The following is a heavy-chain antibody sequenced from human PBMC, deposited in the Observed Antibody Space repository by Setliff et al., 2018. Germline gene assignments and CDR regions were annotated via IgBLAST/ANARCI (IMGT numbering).Heavy chain of an antibody. CDR3: ARDSPHWDVVVTADY. J-gene: IGHJ4*02. Sequence: ASVKVSCKASGYTFTSYGISWVRQAPGQGLEWMGGIIPIFGTANYAQKLQGRVTMTTDTSTSTAYMELRSLRSDDTAVYYCARDSPHWDVVVTADYWGQGTLVTVSS. CDR1: GYTFTSYG. D-gene: IGHD2-21*02. V-gene: IGHV1-18*01. CDR2: IIPIFGTA.